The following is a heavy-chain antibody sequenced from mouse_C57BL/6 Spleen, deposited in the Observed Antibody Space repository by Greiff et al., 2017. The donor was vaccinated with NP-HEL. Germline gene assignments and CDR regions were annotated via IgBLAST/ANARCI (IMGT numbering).Heavy chain of an antibody. D-gene: IGHD1-1*01. J-gene: IGHJ3*01. CDR3: ASSPYYGSSPFAY. CDR2: ISYDGSN. Sequence: EVKLVESGPGLVKPSQSLSLTCSVTGYSITSGYYWNWIRQFPGNKLEWMGYISYDGSNNYNPSLKNRISITRDTSKNQFFLKLNSVTTEDTATYYCASSPYYGSSPFAYWGQGTLVTVSA. CDR1: GYSITSGYY. V-gene: IGHV3-6*01.